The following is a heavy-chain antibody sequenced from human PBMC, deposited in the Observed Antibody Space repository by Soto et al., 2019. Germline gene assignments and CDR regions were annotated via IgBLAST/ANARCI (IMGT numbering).Heavy chain of an antibody. CDR3: AKDSSTWAFDY. J-gene: IGHJ4*02. CDR1: GLTFSSYG. D-gene: IGHD6-13*01. Sequence: QVQLVESGGGVVQPGSSLSLSCAASGLTFSSYGMHWVRQAPGKGLEWVGFISPDGRNKYYVDSAKGRFTISRDNSKNTLFLQMNSLRVEDTAVYYCAKDSSTWAFDYWGQGTLVTVSS. V-gene: IGHV3-30*18. CDR2: ISPDGRNK.